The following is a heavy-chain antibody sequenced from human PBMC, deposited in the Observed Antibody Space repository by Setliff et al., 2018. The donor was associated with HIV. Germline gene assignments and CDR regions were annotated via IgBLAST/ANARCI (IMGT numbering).Heavy chain of an antibody. CDR1: GYSFTNYY. J-gene: IGHJ6*03. D-gene: IGHD3-22*01. V-gene: IGHV1-46*01. CDR3: ARGPLVVPTHYYMDL. CDR2: ISPGGGST. Sequence: ASVKVSCKASGYSFTNYYIRWVRQAPGQGLEWMGRISPGGGSTSKEQKFQGRFTMTRDTSTSTVYMELSSLRSEDTAVCYCARGPLVVPTHYYMDLWGKGTTVTVSS.